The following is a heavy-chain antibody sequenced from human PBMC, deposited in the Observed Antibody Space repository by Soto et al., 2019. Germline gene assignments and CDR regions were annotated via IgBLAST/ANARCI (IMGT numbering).Heavy chain of an antibody. CDR1: RFVFSDYS. J-gene: IGHJ3*01. D-gene: IGHD3-10*01. CDR3: AKDKVRDAFDA. Sequence: PGGSRRLSCAPSRFVFSDYSMSWVRHSPGRGLEXVAGIRSRCTTTYYADSVMGRFAISRDNTKNTLYLEMRSLRDEDTALYYGAKDKVRDAFDAWGQGAMVTVSS. CDR2: IRSRCTTT. V-gene: IGHV3-23*05.